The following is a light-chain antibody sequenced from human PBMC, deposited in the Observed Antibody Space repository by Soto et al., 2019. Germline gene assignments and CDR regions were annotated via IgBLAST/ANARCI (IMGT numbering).Light chain of an antibody. J-gene: IGKJ2*01. Sequence: DIQMTQSPSTLSASIGDTVTLTCRASQSLTGRLAWYQRKPGRPHKLLIYDVSILESGVPSRFSGSDSGTDFTLTISSLRPDDFATFYCQQYKVYPYTFGQGTRLDI. CDR2: DVS. V-gene: IGKV1-5*01. CDR1: QSLTGR. CDR3: QQYKVYPYT.